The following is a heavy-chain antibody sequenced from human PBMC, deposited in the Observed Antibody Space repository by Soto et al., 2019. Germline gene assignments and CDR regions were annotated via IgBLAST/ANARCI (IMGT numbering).Heavy chain of an antibody. CDR2: NFNSGST. J-gene: IGHJ4*02. CDR3: ARISGLPVDFDF. Sequence: SETLSLTYNVSGVSISRHYWSWIRQPPGKGLEWIGFNFNSGSTKYNPSLQSRVTISVDTSKNQFSLKLNSVTAADTAVYYCARISGLPVDFDFWGQGTLVTVSS. V-gene: IGHV4-4*08. D-gene: IGHD5-12*01. CDR1: GVSISRHY.